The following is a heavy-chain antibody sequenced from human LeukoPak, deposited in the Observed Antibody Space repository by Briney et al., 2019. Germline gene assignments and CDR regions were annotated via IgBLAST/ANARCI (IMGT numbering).Heavy chain of an antibody. D-gene: IGHD2-2*01. V-gene: IGHV4-61*02. CDR1: GGSISSGSYY. CDR2: IYTSGST. Sequence: PSETLSLACTVSGGSISSGSYYWSWIRQPAGKGLEWIGRIYTSGSTNYNPSLKSRVTISVDTSKNQFSLKLSSVTAADTAVYYCARGYCSSTSCYALRYWGQGTLVTVSS. J-gene: IGHJ4*02. CDR3: ARGYCSSTSCYALRY.